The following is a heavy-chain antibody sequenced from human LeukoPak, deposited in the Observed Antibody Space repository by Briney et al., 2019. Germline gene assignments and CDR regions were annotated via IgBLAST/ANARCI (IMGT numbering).Heavy chain of an antibody. V-gene: IGHV3-30*04. CDR3: ARDIGLGTTVVTPPFDY. CDR2: ISYDGSNK. D-gene: IGHD4-23*01. Sequence: GGSLRLSCAASGFTFSSYAMHWVRQAPGKGLEWVAVISYDGSNKYYADSVKGRFTISRDNSKNTLYLQMNSLRAEDTAVYYCARDIGLGTTVVTPPFDYWGQGTLVTVSS. J-gene: IGHJ4*02. CDR1: GFTFSSYA.